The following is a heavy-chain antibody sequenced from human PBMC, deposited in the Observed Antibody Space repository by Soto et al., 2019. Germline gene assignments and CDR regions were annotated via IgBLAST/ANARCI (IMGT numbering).Heavy chain of an antibody. J-gene: IGHJ6*02. CDR1: GFSLSTSGVG. CDR2: IYWNDDK. D-gene: IGHD3-9*01. Sequence: GSGPTLVNPTQTLTLTCTFSGFSLSTSGVGVGWIRQPPGKALEWLALIYWNDDKRYSPSLXXRLTITKDTSKNQVVLTMTNMEPVXTDTYYCAHANYDILTGHYYYYYYGMDAWGQGTTVTVSS. V-gene: IGHV2-5*01. CDR3: AHANYDILTGHYYYYYYGMDA.